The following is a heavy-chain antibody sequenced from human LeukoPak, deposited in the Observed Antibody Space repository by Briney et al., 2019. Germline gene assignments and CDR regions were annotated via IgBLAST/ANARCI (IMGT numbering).Heavy chain of an antibody. D-gene: IGHD2-2*01. J-gene: IGHJ4*02. Sequence: PGGSLRLSCAASGFTFSSYGMNWVRQAPGKGLEWISSISSSSTYIYYADSVKGRFTISRDNAKNSLYLQMNSLRAEDTAVYYCARAYCSSTRCPYYFDSWGQGTLVTVSS. CDR2: ISSSSTYI. CDR3: ARAYCSSTRCPYYFDS. V-gene: IGHV3-21*01. CDR1: GFTFSSYG.